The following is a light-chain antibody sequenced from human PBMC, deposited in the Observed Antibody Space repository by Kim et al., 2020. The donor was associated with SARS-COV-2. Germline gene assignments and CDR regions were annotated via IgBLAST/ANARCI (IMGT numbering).Light chain of an antibody. CDR1: KLGDKY. V-gene: IGLV3-1*01. CDR2: QDD. Sequence: VSPGQTASITCSGDKLGDKYTFWYQQKPGQSPVLVIYQDDKRPSGIPERFSGSNSGNTATLTISGTQAMDEADYYCQAWDNGMVFGGGTQLTVL. CDR3: QAWDNGMV. J-gene: IGLJ2*01.